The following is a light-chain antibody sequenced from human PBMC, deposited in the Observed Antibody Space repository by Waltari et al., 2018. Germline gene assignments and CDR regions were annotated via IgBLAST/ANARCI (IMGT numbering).Light chain of an antibody. CDR1: RDIRNY. J-gene: IGKJ4*01. CDR3: QQPPGT. CDR2: AAS. V-gene: IGKV1-9*01. Sequence: DIQLTQSPSFLSASVGDRVTFTCRASRDIRNYLAWYQQKSGTAPKLLIFAASTLQSGVPSRFSGSGSWTEFTLTISSLQPEDLATYYCQQPPGTFGGGTKVEIK.